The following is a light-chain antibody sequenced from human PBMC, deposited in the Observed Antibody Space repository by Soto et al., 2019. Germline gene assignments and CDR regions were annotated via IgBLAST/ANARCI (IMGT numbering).Light chain of an antibody. CDR2: EVS. J-gene: IGLJ2*01. V-gene: IGLV2-8*01. CDR1: SSDVGGYNY. Sequence: QSALTQPPSASGSPGQSVTISCTGTSSDVGGYNYVSWYQQHPGKAPKLMIYEVSRRPSGVPDRFSGSKSGNTASLTVSGLQAEDEADYYCTYSSFAGSNTYVVFGGGTKLTVL. CDR3: SSFAGSNTYVV.